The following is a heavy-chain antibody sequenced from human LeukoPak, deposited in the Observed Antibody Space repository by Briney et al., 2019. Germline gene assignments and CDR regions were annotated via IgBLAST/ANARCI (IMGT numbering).Heavy chain of an antibody. J-gene: IGHJ3*02. CDR2: ISYSGTT. CDR3: ARGLSHSKDI. CDR1: GGSISRYS. Sequence: SETLSLTCTVSGGSISRYSWSWIRQPPGKGLEWIGYISYSGTTNYNPSLKSRVTISVDTSKNQFSLKLSSVTAADTAVYYCARGLSHSKDIWGQGTMVTVSS. V-gene: IGHV4-59*01.